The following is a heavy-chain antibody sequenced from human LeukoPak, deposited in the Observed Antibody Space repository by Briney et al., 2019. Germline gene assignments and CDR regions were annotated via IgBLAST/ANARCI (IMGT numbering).Heavy chain of an antibody. D-gene: IGHD6-13*01. Sequence: SETLSLTCTVSGGSISSYYWSWIRQPPGKGLEWIGCIYYSGSTNYNPPLKSRVTISVDTSKNQFSLKLSSVTAADTAVYYCARSGVRYSSSWYLVYWGQGTLVTVSS. CDR3: ARSGVRYSSSWYLVY. V-gene: IGHV4-59*01. CDR1: GGSISSYY. CDR2: IYYSGST. J-gene: IGHJ4*02.